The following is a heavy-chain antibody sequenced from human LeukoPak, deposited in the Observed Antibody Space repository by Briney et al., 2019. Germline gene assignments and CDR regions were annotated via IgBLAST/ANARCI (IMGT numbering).Heavy chain of an antibody. D-gene: IGHD5-12*01. Sequence: GGSLRLSCAASGFIFSAYAMNWVRQAPGKGLEWVSYISSSSSTIYYADSVKGRFTISRDNAKNSLYLQMNSLRDEDTAVYYCARELVDIVATIRYYYGMDVWGQGTTVTVSS. CDR1: GFIFSAYA. J-gene: IGHJ6*02. V-gene: IGHV3-48*02. CDR2: ISSSSSTI. CDR3: ARELVDIVATIRYYYGMDV.